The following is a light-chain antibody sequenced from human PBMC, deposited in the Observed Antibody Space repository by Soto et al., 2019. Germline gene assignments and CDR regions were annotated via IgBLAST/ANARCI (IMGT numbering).Light chain of an antibody. Sequence: EIVLTQSPATLSLSPGESATLSCRASQSVSSYLGWYQQKPGQAPRLLIYDASNRATGIPARFSGSGSGTDFTLTISSLEPEDFAVYYCQQRSYWPPSFGGGTKVEIK. CDR1: QSVSSY. J-gene: IGKJ4*01. CDR2: DAS. CDR3: QQRSYWPPS. V-gene: IGKV3-11*01.